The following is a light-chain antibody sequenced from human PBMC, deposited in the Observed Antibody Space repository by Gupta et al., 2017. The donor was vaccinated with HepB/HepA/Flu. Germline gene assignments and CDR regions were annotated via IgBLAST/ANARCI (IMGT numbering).Light chain of an antibody. CDR2: DVS. CDR1: SSDVSYYNY. CDR3: SSYTSSSTPV. Sequence: QSALTQPASVSGSPGQSITISCTGTSSDVSYYNYVSWYQQHPGKAPQLMIFDVSNRPSGVSNRFSGSKSGNTASLTISGLQAEDEAEYYCSSYTSSSTPVFGGGTKLTVL. J-gene: IGLJ2*01. V-gene: IGLV2-14*03.